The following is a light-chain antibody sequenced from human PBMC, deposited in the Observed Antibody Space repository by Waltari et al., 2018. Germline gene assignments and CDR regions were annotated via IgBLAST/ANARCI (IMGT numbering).Light chain of an antibody. CDR2: AAS. V-gene: IGKV1-39*01. CDR1: QSIDSY. Sequence: IQMAQSPSSLSASVGDRVTITCRASQSIDSYLNWYQQKPGKAPKLLIYAASTLQSGVPSRFSGSGSGTDFTLTISRLQPEDFATYYCQQSDSIPPQFTFGPGTKVDIK. J-gene: IGKJ3*01. CDR3: QQSDSIPPQFT.